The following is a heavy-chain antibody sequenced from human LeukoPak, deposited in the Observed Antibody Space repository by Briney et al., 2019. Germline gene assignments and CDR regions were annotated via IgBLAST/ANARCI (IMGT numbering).Heavy chain of an antibody. CDR3: AKDTPYDYVWGSYRYTAN. D-gene: IGHD3-16*02. Sequence: PGGSLRLSCAASGFTFSSYGMHWVRQAPGKGLEWVAFIRYDGSNKYYADSVKGRFTISRDNSKNTLYLQTNSLRAEDTAVYYCAKDTPYDYVWGSYRYTANWGQGTLVTVSS. V-gene: IGHV3-30*02. CDR1: GFTFSSYG. J-gene: IGHJ4*02. CDR2: IRYDGSNK.